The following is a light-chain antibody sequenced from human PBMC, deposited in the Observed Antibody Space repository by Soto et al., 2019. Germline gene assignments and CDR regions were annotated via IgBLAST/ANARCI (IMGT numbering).Light chain of an antibody. V-gene: IGKV1-5*01. CDR1: QSISSW. Sequence: DIQMTQSPSTLPASVGDRVTITCRASQSISSWLAWYQQKPGKAPKLLIYDASSLESGVPSRFSGSGSGTEFTLTISSLQPDDFATYYCQHYNSYSFGQGTKVDI. CDR2: DAS. CDR3: QHYNSYS. J-gene: IGKJ1*01.